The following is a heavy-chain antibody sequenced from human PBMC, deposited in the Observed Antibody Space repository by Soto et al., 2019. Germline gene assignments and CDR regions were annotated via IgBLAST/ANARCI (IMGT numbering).Heavy chain of an antibody. J-gene: IGHJ4*02. Sequence: SETLSLTCAVYGGSFSGYSWGWIGQPPGKGLEWIGEINHSGSTNYNPSLKSRVTISVDTSKNQFSLKLSSVTAADTAVYYCARAYGSNVFDFWGQGTLVTVSS. CDR3: ARAYGSNVFDF. V-gene: IGHV4-34*01. D-gene: IGHD4-17*01. CDR1: GGSFSGYS. CDR2: INHSGST.